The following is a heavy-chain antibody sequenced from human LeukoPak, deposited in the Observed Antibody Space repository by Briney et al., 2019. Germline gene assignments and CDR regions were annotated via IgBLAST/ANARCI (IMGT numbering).Heavy chain of an antibody. D-gene: IGHD2-2*01. J-gene: IGHJ5*02. CDR1: GFTFSTYA. Sequence: PGGSLRLSCAASGFTFSTYAMSWVRRAPGKGLEWVSGISGSGGSTNYADSVKGRFTISRDNSKNTLYLQMNSLRVEDTAVYYCARYCSSTSCYGGRWFDPWGQRTLVTVSS. CDR2: ISGSGGST. V-gene: IGHV3-23*01. CDR3: ARYCSSTSCYGGRWFDP.